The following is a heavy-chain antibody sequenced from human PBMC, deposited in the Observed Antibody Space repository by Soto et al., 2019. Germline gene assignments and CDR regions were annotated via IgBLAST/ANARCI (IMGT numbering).Heavy chain of an antibody. J-gene: IGHJ4*02. CDR2: IYLGDSDT. D-gene: IGHD2-2*02. CDR1: GYSFTSYW. Sequence: PGESLKISCNGSGYSFTSYWIGWLLQMPGKGLEWMGIIYLGDSDTRYSPSFQGQVTISADKSISTAYLQWSSLKASDTAMYYCARQTYCSSTSCYTVDSWGQGTLVTVSS. CDR3: ARQTYCSSTSCYTVDS. V-gene: IGHV5-51*01.